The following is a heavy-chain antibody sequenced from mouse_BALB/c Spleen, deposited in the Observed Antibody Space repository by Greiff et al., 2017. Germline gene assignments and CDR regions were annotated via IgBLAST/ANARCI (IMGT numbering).Heavy chain of an antibody. J-gene: IGHJ1*01. Sequence: VQLKESGPELVKPGASVKIPCKASGYTFTDYNMDWVKQSHGKSLEWIGDINPNNGGTIYNQKFKGKATLTVDKSSSTAYMELRSLTSEDTAVYYCARYDDWYFDVWGAGTTVTVSA. CDR2: INPNNGGT. D-gene: IGHD2-12*01. V-gene: IGHV1-18*01. CDR1: GYTFTDYN. CDR3: ARYDDWYFDV.